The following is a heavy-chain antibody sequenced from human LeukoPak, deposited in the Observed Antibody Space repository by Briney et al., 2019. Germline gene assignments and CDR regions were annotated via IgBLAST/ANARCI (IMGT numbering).Heavy chain of an antibody. Sequence: GGSLRLSCAASGFSFSVYEMHWVRQAPGKGLEWISDISSSGTTTYYADSVKGRFTISRDNAKNSLYLQMNSLRAEDTAVYYCTTLTVATSFVYRGQGTLVTVSS. J-gene: IGHJ4*02. CDR3: TTLTVATSFVY. D-gene: IGHD5-12*01. V-gene: IGHV3-48*03. CDR2: ISSSGTTT. CDR1: GFSFSVYE.